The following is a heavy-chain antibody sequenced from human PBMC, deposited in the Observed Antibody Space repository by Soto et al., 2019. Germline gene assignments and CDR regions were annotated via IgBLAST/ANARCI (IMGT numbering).Heavy chain of an antibody. CDR1: GGSISSGDYY. J-gene: IGHJ4*02. CDR3: ARIKAYCGGDYYSAFFDY. Sequence: SETLSLTCTVSGGSISSGDYYWSWIRHPPGKGLEWIGYIYYSGSTYYNPSLKSRVTISVDTSKNQFSLKLSSVTAADTAVYYCARIKAYCGGDYYSAFFDYWGQGTLVTVSS. D-gene: IGHD2-21*02. V-gene: IGHV4-30-4*01. CDR2: IYYSGST.